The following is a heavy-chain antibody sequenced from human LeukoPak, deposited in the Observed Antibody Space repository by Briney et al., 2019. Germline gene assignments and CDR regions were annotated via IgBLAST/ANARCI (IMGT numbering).Heavy chain of an antibody. CDR2: ISSGGST. D-gene: IGHD3-9*01. CDR1: GFTFRTYA. Sequence: GGSLRLSCVASGFTFRTYAMSWVRQAPGKGLEWVSGISSGGSTYYADSVKGRFTISRDSSKNRLYLQMNSLRAEDTAVYYCAKGPGLNWFDPWGQGTLVTVSS. V-gene: IGHV3-23*01. CDR3: AKGPGLNWFDP. J-gene: IGHJ5*02.